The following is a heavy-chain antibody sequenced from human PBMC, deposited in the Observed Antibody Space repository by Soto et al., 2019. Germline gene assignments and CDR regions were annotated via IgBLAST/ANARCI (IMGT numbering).Heavy chain of an antibody. CDR3: VREDGHRVDH. CDR2: ISGGASDK. CDR1: GFMFSAYW. Sequence: EVQLVESGGGLVQPGGSLRLSCEASGFMFSAYWMSWVHQDPRKGLEWVATISGGASDKFYVDSVKGRFTISRDDAKNSLYLQMNSLRDEDTAVDYCVREDGHRVDHWGQGTLVTVSS. V-gene: IGHV3-7*01. J-gene: IGHJ4*02.